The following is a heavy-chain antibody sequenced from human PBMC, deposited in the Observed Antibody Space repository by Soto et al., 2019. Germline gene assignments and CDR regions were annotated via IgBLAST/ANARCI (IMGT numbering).Heavy chain of an antibody. J-gene: IGHJ4*02. CDR3: AIVIGGYSEFYFDN. CDR2: IYYSGRT. Sequence: PSETLSLTCTVSGVSISSGDYYWGWIRQHPGKGLEWIGNIYYSGRTYYNPSLKSRVIMSVDTSKNHFSLKLSSVTAADTAMYYCAIVIGGYSEFYFDNLGQGTLVTVSS. V-gene: IGHV4-31*03. CDR1: GVSISSGDYY. D-gene: IGHD2-15*01.